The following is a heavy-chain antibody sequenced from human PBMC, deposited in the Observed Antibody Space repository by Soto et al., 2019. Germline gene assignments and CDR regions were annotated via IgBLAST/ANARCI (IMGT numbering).Heavy chain of an antibody. CDR2: ISNSGGHT. J-gene: IGHJ6*03. CDR3: GKGGGSTYYYYMDV. D-gene: IGHD6-13*01. V-gene: IGHV3-23*01. Sequence: EVQVLESGGGLLQPGGSWNLSGEASGYTFSIKAMTWVRQAPGKGLDWVSSISNSGGHTNYAESGKGRFTISRDNSKNTVYLQMDSLRPEDTAVYYCGKGGGSTYYYYMDVWGKGTTVTVSS. CDR1: GYTFSIKA.